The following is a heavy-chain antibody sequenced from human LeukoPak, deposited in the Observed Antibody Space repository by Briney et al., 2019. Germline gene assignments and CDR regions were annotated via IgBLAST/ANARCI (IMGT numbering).Heavy chain of an antibody. CDR2: IIPIFGTA. CDR1: GGTFSSYA. D-gene: IGHD1-7*01. J-gene: IGHJ6*03. Sequence: SVKVSCKASGGTFSSYAISWVRQAPGQGLEWMGGIIPIFGTANYAQKFQGRVTITTDESTSTAYMELSSLRSEDTAVYYCARASTGTNSVAYYMDVWGKGTTVTVSS. V-gene: IGHV1-69*05. CDR3: ARASTGTNSVAYYMDV.